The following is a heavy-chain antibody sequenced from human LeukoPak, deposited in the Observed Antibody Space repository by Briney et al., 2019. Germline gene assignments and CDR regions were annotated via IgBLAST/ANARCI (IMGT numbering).Heavy chain of an antibody. D-gene: IGHD3-22*01. CDR1: GFTVSSNY. CDR2: IYSGGST. CDR3: ARDLGPDSPEPQRGVAFDI. J-gene: IGHJ3*02. Sequence: GGSLRLSCAASGFTVSSNYMSWVRQAPGKGLEWVSVIYSGGSTYYADSVKGRFTISRDNSKNTLYLQMNSLRAEDTAVYYCARDLGPDSPEPQRGVAFDIWGQGTMVTVSS. V-gene: IGHV3-53*01.